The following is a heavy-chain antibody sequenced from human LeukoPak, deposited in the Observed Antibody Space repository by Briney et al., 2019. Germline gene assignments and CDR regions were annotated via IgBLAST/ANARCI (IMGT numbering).Heavy chain of an antibody. CDR3: AKDRYSSSWYENWFDP. V-gene: IGHV3-48*03. Sequence: GGSLRLSCAASGFTFSSYEMNWVRQAPGKGLEWVSYISSSGSTIYYADSVKGRFTISRDNAKNSLYLQMNSLRAEDTAVYYCAKDRYSSSWYENWFDPWGQGTLVTVSS. D-gene: IGHD6-13*01. CDR1: GFTFSSYE. CDR2: ISSSGSTI. J-gene: IGHJ5*02.